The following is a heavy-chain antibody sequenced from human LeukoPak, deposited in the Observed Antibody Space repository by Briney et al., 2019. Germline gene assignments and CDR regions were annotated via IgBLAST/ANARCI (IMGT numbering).Heavy chain of an antibody. CDR2: MNPNSGNT. CDR1: GYTFTSYD. J-gene: IGHJ5*02. CDR3: ARGQGYCSSTSCYNWFDP. V-gene: IGHV1-8*01. Sequence: ASVKVSCKASGYTFTSYDINWVRQAPGQGLEWMGWMNPNSGNTVYAQKFQGRVTMTRNTSISTAYMELSSLRSEDTAVYYCARGQGYCSSTSCYNWFDPWGQGTLVTVSS. D-gene: IGHD2-2*01.